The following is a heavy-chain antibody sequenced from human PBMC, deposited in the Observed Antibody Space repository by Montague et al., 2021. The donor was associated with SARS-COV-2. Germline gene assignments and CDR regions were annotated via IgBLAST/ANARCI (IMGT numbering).Heavy chain of an antibody. CDR1: GGSISSSNYF. J-gene: IGHJ4*02. D-gene: IGHD5-24*01. CDR3: ASDVGKGFSVYNTEGVFDY. V-gene: IGHV4-39*07. Sequence: SETLSLTCTVSGGSISSSNYFWGWIRQPPGKGLEWNGSIYFGGGTNYNPSLKSRVTISVDTSKNQFSLKLTPVTAADAAVYWCASDVGKGFSVYNTEGVFDYWGQGTLISVSS. CDR2: IYFGGGT.